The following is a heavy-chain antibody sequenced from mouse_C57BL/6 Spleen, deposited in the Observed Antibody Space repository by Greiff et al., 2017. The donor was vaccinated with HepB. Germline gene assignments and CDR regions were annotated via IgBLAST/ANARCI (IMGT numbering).Heavy chain of an antibody. D-gene: IGHD1-1*01. V-gene: IGHV2-6-1*01. CDR2: IWSDGST. CDR1: GFSLTSYG. CDR3: ARQPYYYGSSYGAMDY. J-gene: IGHJ4*01. Sequence: QVQLKESGPGLVAPSQSLSITCTVSGFSLTSYGVHWVRQPPGKGLEWLVVIWSDGSTTYNSALKSRLSISKDNSKSQVFLKMNSLQTDDTAMYYCARQPYYYGSSYGAMDYWGQGTSVTVSS.